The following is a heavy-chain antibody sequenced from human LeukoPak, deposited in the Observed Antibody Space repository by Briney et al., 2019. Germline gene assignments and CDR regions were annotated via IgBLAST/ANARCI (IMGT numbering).Heavy chain of an antibody. D-gene: IGHD3-22*01. CDR2: ISGSGGST. CDR1: GFTFSSYA. CDR3: AKELYYYDTSRYFDI. J-gene: IGHJ2*01. Sequence: PGGSLRLSCAASGFTFSSYAMSWVRQAPGKGLEWVSAISGSGGSTYYADSVKGRFTISRDNSKNTLYLQMNSLSLEDTALYYCAKELYYYDTSRYFDIWGRGTLVTVSS. V-gene: IGHV3-23*01.